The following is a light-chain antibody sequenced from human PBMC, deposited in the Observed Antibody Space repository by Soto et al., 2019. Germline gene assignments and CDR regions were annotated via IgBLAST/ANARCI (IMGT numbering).Light chain of an antibody. CDR3: QQYGSSPT. CDR1: QSVSSNY. Sequence: EIVLTQSPGTLSLSPGKRATLSCRASQSVSSNYLAWYQQKPGQAPRLLIYGASSRATGIPDRFSGSGSGTDFALTISRLEPEDFAVYYCQQYGSSPTFGGGTKVEIK. CDR2: GAS. J-gene: IGKJ4*01. V-gene: IGKV3-20*01.